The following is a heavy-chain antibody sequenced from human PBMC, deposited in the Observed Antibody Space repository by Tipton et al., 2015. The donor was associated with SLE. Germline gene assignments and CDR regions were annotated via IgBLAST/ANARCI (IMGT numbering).Heavy chain of an antibody. Sequence: TLSLTCTVSGGSISSSGYYWGWIRQPPGKGLEWIGSIHYSGSTYYNPSLKSRGTISVDTSKNQFSLKLSSVTAADTAVYYCASGPISPGDYWGQGTLVTVSA. CDR1: GGSISSSGYY. CDR3: ASGPISPGDY. D-gene: IGHD3/OR15-3a*01. CDR2: IHYSGST. J-gene: IGHJ4*02. V-gene: IGHV4-39*01.